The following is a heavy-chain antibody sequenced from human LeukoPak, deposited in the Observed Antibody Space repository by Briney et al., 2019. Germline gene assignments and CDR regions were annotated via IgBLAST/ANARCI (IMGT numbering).Heavy chain of an antibody. CDR1: GFTFSSYW. Sequence: TGGSLRLSCAASGFTFSSYWMSWVRQAPGKGLEWVANIKQDGSEKYYVDSVKDRFTISRDNAKNSLYLQMNSLRAEDTAVYYCARVRGIGWELFDYWGQGTLVTVSS. D-gene: IGHD1-26*01. J-gene: IGHJ4*02. V-gene: IGHV3-7*01. CDR2: IKQDGSEK. CDR3: ARVRGIGWELFDY.